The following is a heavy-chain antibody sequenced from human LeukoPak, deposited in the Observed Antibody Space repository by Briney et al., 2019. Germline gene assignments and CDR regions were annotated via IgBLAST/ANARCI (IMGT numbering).Heavy chain of an antibody. J-gene: IGHJ4*02. D-gene: IGHD4-17*01. Sequence: GGSLRLSCAASGFTFSGSGMHWVRQAPGKGLEGVAFIRNDGTNKYYAESVKGRFTISRDNSKNTLYLQMNSLRAEDTAVYYCGAAMVTTVTKPFDYWGQGTLVTVSS. V-gene: IGHV3-30*02. CDR2: IRNDGTNK. CDR1: GFTFSGSG. CDR3: GAAMVTTVTKPFDY.